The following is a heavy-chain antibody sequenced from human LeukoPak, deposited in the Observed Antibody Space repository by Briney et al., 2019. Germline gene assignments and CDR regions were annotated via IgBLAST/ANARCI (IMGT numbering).Heavy chain of an antibody. Sequence: GGSLRLSCAASGFTFSIYVVQWARQARGKGRVGLAFIRYDGSNKYYSDSVRGRVTISRDNAKNSLYLQMNRLRAEDTAVYYCARDTSDPYHYDSSGWNFDYWGRGPRVTVSS. V-gene: IGHV3-30*02. CDR1: GFTFSIYV. CDR3: ARDTSDPYHYDSSGWNFDY. CDR2: IRYDGSNK. J-gene: IGHJ4*02. D-gene: IGHD3-22*01.